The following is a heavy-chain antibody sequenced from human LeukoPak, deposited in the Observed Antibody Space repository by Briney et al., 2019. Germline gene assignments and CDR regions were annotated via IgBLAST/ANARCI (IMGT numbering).Heavy chain of an antibody. D-gene: IGHD3-22*01. CDR1: GFTFSSHA. CDR3: AKALRVMYFYDSSGYYYTPFDY. CDR2: ISGTGDTT. J-gene: IGHJ4*02. V-gene: IGHV3-23*01. Sequence: GGSLRLSCAASGFTFSSHAMSWFRQAPGKGLEWVSSISGTGDTTHYADSVKGRFTISRDNFETTLYLQRNSLRAEDTAVYYCAKALRVMYFYDSSGYYYTPFDYWGQGTLVTVSS.